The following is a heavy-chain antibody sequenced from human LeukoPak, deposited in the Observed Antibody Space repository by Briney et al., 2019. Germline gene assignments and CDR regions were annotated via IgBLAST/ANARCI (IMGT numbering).Heavy chain of an antibody. Sequence: ASVKVSCKASGGTFSSYAISWVRQAPGQGLEWMGWINAGNGNTKYSQKFQGRVTITRDTSASTAYMELSSLRSEDTAVYYCARDLGSCSSTSCYLGRIGWFDPWGQGTLVTVSS. CDR3: ARDLGSCSSTSCYLGRIGWFDP. D-gene: IGHD2-2*01. V-gene: IGHV1-3*01. J-gene: IGHJ5*02. CDR1: GGTFSSYA. CDR2: INAGNGNT.